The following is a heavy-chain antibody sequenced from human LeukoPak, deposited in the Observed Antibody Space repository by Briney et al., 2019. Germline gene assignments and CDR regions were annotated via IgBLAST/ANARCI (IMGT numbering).Heavy chain of an antibody. Sequence: SETLSLTCTASGGSISSYYWSWIRQPPGKGLEWIGYIYYSGSTNYNLSLKSRVTISVETSKNQFSLKLSSVTAADTAVYYCARDTRVVTPPYYYSYGMDVWGQGTTVPVSS. D-gene: IGHD4-23*01. CDR3: ARDTRVVTPPYYYSYGMDV. V-gene: IGHV4-59*01. J-gene: IGHJ6*02. CDR2: IYYSGST. CDR1: GGSISSYY.